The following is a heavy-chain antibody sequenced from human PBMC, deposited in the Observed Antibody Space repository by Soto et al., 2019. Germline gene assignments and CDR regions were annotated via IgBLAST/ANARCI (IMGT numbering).Heavy chain of an antibody. Sequence: QVQLQESGPGLVKPSDTLSLTCAVSGYSITNVNWWAWIRQPPGKGLEWIGYIFHSGTTHYNPSLKSRVTMSVDTSKNQFPLKVDSLTAEDTAVYYCARSPYADALDIWGQGTMVTVSS. CDR1: GYSITNVNW. D-gene: IGHD2-2*01. J-gene: IGHJ3*02. CDR3: ARSPYADALDI. V-gene: IGHV4-28*01. CDR2: IFHSGTT.